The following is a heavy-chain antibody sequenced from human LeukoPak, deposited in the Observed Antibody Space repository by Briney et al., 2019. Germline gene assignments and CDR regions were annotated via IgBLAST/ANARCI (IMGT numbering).Heavy chain of an antibody. J-gene: IGHJ4*02. D-gene: IGHD6-19*01. Sequence: APVKVSCKVSGYTLTELSMHWVRQAPGKGLEWMGGFDPEDGETIYAQKFQGRVTMTEDTSTDTAYMELSSLRSEDTAVYYCATRLSSGWYQTFDYWGQGTLVTVSS. CDR1: GYTLTELS. CDR3: ATRLSSGWYQTFDY. CDR2: FDPEDGET. V-gene: IGHV1-24*01.